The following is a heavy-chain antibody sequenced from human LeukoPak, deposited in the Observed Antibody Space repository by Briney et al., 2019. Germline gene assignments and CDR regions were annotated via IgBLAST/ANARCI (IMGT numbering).Heavy chain of an antibody. CDR1: GYTFTGYY. J-gene: IGHJ4*02. D-gene: IGHD3-22*01. CDR3: ARGGENYYDSSGYYPTHFDY. V-gene: IGHV1-2*02. CDR2: INPNSGGT. Sequence: ASVKVSCKASGYTFTGYYMHWVRQAPGQGLEWMGWINPNSGGTNYAQKFQGRVTMTRDTSISTAYMELSRLRSDDTAVYCCARGGENYYDSSGYYPTHFDYWGQGTLVTVSS.